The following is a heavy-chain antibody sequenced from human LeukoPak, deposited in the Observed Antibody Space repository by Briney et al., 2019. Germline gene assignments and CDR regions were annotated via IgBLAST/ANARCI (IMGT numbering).Heavy chain of an antibody. J-gene: IGHJ3*02. Sequence: ASVKVSCKASGYTFTSYYMHWVRQAPGQGLEWMGIINPSGGSTSYAQKFQGRVTMTRDMSTSTVYMELSSLRSEDTAVYYCARGSPRIVGESGRHAFDIWGQGTMVTVSS. CDR1: GYTFTSYY. D-gene: IGHD1-26*01. V-gene: IGHV1-46*01. CDR2: INPSGGST. CDR3: ARGSPRIVGESGRHAFDI.